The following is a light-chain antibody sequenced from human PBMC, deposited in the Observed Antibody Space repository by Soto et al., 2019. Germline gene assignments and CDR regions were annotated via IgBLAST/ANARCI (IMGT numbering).Light chain of an antibody. CDR1: SSNIGSNT. CDR2: SNN. J-gene: IGLJ2*01. Sequence: QSVLTQPPSASGTPGQRVTISCSGSSSNIGSNTVNWYQQLPVTAPKLLIYSNNHRPSGVPDRFSGSKSGTSASLAISGLQSEDEADYYCAAWDDSLNGLVFGGGTKLTVL. CDR3: AAWDDSLNGLV. V-gene: IGLV1-44*01.